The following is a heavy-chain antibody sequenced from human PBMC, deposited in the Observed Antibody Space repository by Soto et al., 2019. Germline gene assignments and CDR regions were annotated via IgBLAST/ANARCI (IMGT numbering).Heavy chain of an antibody. J-gene: IGHJ4*02. CDR2: INPSGGST. CDR1: RSTFTSYF. V-gene: IGHV1-46*01. D-gene: IGHD6-19*01. Sequence: ASVKVSCKASRSTFTSYFMHWVRQAPGQGLEWMGIINPSGGSTTYAQKFQGRVTMTTDTSTSTVYMELTSLRSDDTAVYYCARDEGSAWYYLDSWGQATLVTVSS. CDR3: ARDEGSAWYYLDS.